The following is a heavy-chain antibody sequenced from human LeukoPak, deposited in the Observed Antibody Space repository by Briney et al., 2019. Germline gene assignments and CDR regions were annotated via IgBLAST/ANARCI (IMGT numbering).Heavy chain of an antibody. CDR3: AKDQVGLLPDAFDI. CDR2: IRGSGGST. D-gene: IGHD1-26*01. CDR1: GFTFNTYA. J-gene: IGHJ3*02. V-gene: IGHV3-23*01. Sequence: PGGSLRLSCVAFGFTFNTYAMSWVRQAPGKGLQFVSSIRGSGGSTYYADSVKGRFTISRDNSKNTLFLQMNSLRAEDTAVYYCAKDQVGLLPDAFDIWGRGTMVTVFS.